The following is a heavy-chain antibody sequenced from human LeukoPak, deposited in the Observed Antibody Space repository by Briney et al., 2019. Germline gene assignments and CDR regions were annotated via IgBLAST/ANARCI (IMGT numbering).Heavy chain of an antibody. CDR3: ARGDARGYGSFDC. D-gene: IGHD5-18*01. J-gene: IGHJ4*02. CDR1: GGSISSYY. CDR2: IYYSGST. V-gene: IGHV4-59*01. Sequence: SETLSLTCTVSGGSISSYYWSWIRQPPGKGLEWIGYIYYSGSTNYNPSLKSRVTISVETSKNQFSLKLSSATAADTAVYYCARGDARGYGSFDCWGQGTLVTVSS.